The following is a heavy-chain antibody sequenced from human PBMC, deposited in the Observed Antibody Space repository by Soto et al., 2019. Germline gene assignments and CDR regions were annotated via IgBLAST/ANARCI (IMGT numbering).Heavy chain of an antibody. J-gene: IGHJ4*02. D-gene: IGHD5-18*01. V-gene: IGHV1-46*01. Sequence: ASVKVSCKASGYTFTSYYMHWVRQAPGQGLEWMGIINPSGGSTSYAQKFQGRVTMTRDESTSTAYMELSSLRSEDTAVYYCARDQGRVQLWPYYFDYWGQGTLVTVSS. CDR3: ARDQGRVQLWPYYFDY. CDR2: INPSGGST. CDR1: GYTFTSYY.